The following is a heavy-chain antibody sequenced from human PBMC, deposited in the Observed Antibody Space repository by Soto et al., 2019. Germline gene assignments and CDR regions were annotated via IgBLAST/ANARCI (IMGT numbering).Heavy chain of an antibody. CDR1: GASISSSSSY. Sequence: QLQLQESGPGLVKASETLSLTCAVSGASISSSSSYWGWIRQPPGKGLEWIGNIYYIGNTYSPPSLKSRVAISIDSSKTRCSLKLNSVTTADTAVYYCGAQAYVATGYPFETWGQGTLVTVSS. J-gene: IGHJ5*02. CDR3: GAQAYVATGYPFET. V-gene: IGHV4-39*02. D-gene: IGHD4-17*01. CDR2: IYYIGNT.